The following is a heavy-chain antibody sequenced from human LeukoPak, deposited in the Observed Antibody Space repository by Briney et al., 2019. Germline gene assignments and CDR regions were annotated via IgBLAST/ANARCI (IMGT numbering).Heavy chain of an antibody. Sequence: ASVKVSCKASGYTFTSYGISWVRQATGQGLEWMGWMNPNSGNTGYAQKFQGRVTITRNTSISTAYMELSSLRSEDTAVYYCARDLPCSSTSCRRDWGFDPWGQGTLVTVSS. V-gene: IGHV1-8*03. CDR2: MNPNSGNT. D-gene: IGHD2-2*01. CDR3: ARDLPCSSTSCRRDWGFDP. J-gene: IGHJ5*02. CDR1: GYTFTSYG.